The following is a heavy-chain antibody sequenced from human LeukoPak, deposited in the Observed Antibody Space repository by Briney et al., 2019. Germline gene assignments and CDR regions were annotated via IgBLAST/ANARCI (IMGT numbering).Heavy chain of an antibody. D-gene: IGHD4-23*01. V-gene: IGHV3-53*01. Sequence: GGSLRLSCAASGSTVSSNYMNWVRQAPGEGLEWVSVIYSGGSTYYADSVKGRFTISRDNSKNTLYLQMNSLRAEDTAVYYCAREPYGGNLYYFDYWGQGTLVTVSS. CDR2: IYSGGST. J-gene: IGHJ4*02. CDR3: AREPYGGNLYYFDY. CDR1: GSTVSSNY.